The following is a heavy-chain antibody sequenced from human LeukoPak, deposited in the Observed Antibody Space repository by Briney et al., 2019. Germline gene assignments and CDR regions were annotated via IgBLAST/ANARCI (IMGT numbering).Heavy chain of an antibody. CDR1: GFTFSSYW. D-gene: IGHD2-2*01. Sequence: GGSLRLSCAASGFTFSSYWMSWVRQAPGKGLEWVANIKQDGSEKCYVDSVKGRFTISRDNAKNSLYLQMNSLRAEDTAVYYCARFVVVPAATEGFDYWGQGTLVTVSS. V-gene: IGHV3-7*01. J-gene: IGHJ4*02. CDR3: ARFVVVPAATEGFDY. CDR2: IKQDGSEK.